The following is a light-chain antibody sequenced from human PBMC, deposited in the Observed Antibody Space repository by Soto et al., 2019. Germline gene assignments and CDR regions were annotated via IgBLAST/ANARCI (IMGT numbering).Light chain of an antibody. J-gene: IGLJ3*02. Sequence: QSALTQPASVSGSPGQSITISCTGTSGDVGVYNYVSWYQHHPGKAPKLMIYEVSNRPSGVSNRFSGSKSGNTASLTISGLQAEDEADYYCNSYTTSSSWVFGGGTKLTVL. V-gene: IGLV2-14*01. CDR2: EVS. CDR1: SGDVGVYNY. CDR3: NSYTTSSSWV.